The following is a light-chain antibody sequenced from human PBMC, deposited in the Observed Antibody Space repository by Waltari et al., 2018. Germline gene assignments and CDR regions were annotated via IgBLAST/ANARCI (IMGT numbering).Light chain of an antibody. CDR3: LLYYGGAYV. J-gene: IGLJ1*01. V-gene: IGLV7-43*01. CDR2: STT. Sequence: QTVVTQEPSLTVSPGGTVTLTCASSTGAFTGGFFPNWFQQKPGHAPRALIYSTTNEPAWTPARFSGSLLGGKAALTLSGVQPEDEAEYYCLLYYGGAYVFGTGTKVTVL. CDR1: TGAFTGGFF.